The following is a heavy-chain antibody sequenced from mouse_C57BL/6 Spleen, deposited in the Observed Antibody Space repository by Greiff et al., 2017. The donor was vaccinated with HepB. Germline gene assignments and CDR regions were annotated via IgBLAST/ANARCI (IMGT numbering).Heavy chain of an antibody. Sequence: EVKVVESGEGLVKPGGSLKLSCAASGFTFSSYAMSWVRQTPEKRLEWVAYISSGGDYIYYADTVKGRFTISRDNARNTLYLQMSSLKSEDTAMYYCTRVSTMITIWYFDVWGTGTTVTVSS. CDR3: TRVSTMITIWYFDV. J-gene: IGHJ1*03. D-gene: IGHD2-4*01. CDR2: ISSGGDYI. CDR1: GFTFSSYA. V-gene: IGHV5-9-1*02.